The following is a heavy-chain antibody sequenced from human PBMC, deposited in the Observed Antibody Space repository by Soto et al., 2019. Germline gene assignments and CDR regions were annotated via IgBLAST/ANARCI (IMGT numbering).Heavy chain of an antibody. Sequence: EVRLLESGGGLVKPEGSLRLSCATSGLTFSNYAMSWVRQAPGGGLEWVSSMSGSSSTTYYADSVRGRFTISRDRSKNTLYLQMSSLRAEDTALYYCAKNQERELPRVIDFWGQGTLVTVSS. CDR1: GLTFSNYA. CDR2: MSGSSSTT. V-gene: IGHV3-23*01. J-gene: IGHJ4*02. D-gene: IGHD1-7*01. CDR3: AKNQERELPRVIDF.